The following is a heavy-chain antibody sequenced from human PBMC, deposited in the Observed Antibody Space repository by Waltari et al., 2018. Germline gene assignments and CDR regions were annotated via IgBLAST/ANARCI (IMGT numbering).Heavy chain of an antibody. CDR3: ARPRTTVTTTDAFDI. V-gene: IGHV4-59*01. CDR1: GGSISSYY. CDR2: IYYSEST. Sequence: QVQLQESGPGLVKPSETLSLTCTVSGGSISSYYWSWIPPPPGKGLGWIGYIYYSESTNYNPSLKSRVTISVDTSKNQFSLKLSSVTAADTAVYYCARPRTTVTTTDAFDIWGQGTMVTVSS. D-gene: IGHD4-17*01. J-gene: IGHJ3*02.